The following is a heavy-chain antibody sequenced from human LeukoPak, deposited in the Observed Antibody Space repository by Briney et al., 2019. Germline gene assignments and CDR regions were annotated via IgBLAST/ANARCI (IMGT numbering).Heavy chain of an antibody. V-gene: IGHV4-59*01. CDR2: IFYSGNT. CDR3: ARWNYYDIIRAFDI. Sequence: SETLSLTCTVSGGSLSSYYWICIRQPPGKGLEWIGYIFYSGNTNYNPSLKSRVTISVDTSKNQFSLKLTSVTAADTAVYYCARWNYYDIIRAFDIWGQGTMVTVSP. D-gene: IGHD3-22*01. J-gene: IGHJ3*02. CDR1: GGSLSSYY.